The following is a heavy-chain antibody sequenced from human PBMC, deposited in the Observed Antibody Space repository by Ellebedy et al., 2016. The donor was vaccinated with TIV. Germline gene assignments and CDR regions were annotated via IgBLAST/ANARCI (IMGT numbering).Heavy chain of an antibody. D-gene: IGHD4-17*01. CDR3: ATDGSYGDYLSPAHAFEN. J-gene: IGHJ3*02. CDR1: GFSFRSYW. CDR2: IKQDGGEK. V-gene: IGHV3-7*01. Sequence: GGSLRLSCAASGFSFRSYWMSWVRQAPGKGLEWVANIKQDGGEKYYVDAVKGRFTISRDNAKNSLYLQMNSLRAEDTAVYYCATDGSYGDYLSPAHAFENWGQGTMVIVSS.